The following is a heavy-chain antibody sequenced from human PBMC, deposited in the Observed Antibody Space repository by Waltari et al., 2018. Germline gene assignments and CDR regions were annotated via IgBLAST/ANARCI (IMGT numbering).Heavy chain of an antibody. CDR3: ARRTTVTTVGWYFDL. CDR1: GGTFSSYA. D-gene: IGHD4-17*01. V-gene: IGHV1-69*08. J-gene: IGHJ2*01. CDR2: IIPIFVTA. Sequence: QVQLVQSGAEVKKPGSSVKVSCKASGGTFSSYAISWVRQAPGQGLEWMGRIIPIFVTANYAQKFQGRVTITADKSTSTAYMELSSLRSEDTAVYYCARRTTVTTVGWYFDLWGRGTLVTVSS.